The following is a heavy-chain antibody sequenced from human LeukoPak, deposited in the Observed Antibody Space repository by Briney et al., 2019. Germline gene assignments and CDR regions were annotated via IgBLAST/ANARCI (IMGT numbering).Heavy chain of an antibody. CDR1: DYTFTSYG. J-gene: IGHJ5*02. V-gene: IGHV1-18*01. CDR3: AREPGCGWSNWFDP. Sequence: GASVKVSCKASDYTFTSYGISWVRQAPGQGLEWMGWISAYNGNTNYAQKLQGRVTMTTDTSTSTAYMALRSLRSDDTAVYYCAREPGCGWSNWFDPGGQGTLVTVSS. D-gene: IGHD6-19*01. CDR2: ISAYNGNT.